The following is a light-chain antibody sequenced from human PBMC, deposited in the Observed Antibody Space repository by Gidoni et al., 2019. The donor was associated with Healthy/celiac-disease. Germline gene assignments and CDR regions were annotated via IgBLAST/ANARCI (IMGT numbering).Light chain of an antibody. CDR1: QSVLYSSNNKNY. J-gene: IGKJ4*01. V-gene: IGKV4-1*01. CDR2: WAS. Sequence: DIVMTQSPDSLAVPLGERATINCKSSQSVLYSSNNKNYLAWYQQKPGQPPKLLIYWASTRESGVPDRFSGSGSGTDFTLTISSLQAEDVAVYYCQQYYSTPPTFGGXTKVEIK. CDR3: QQYYSTPPT.